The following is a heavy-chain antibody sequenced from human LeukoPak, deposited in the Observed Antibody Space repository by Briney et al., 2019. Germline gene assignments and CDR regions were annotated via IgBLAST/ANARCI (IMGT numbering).Heavy chain of an antibody. V-gene: IGHV1-69*06. CDR1: GGTFSSYA. D-gene: IGHD6-19*01. CDR2: IIPIFGTA. CDR3: ASRRKVAGKGPFDY. Sequence: SVKVSCKASGGTFSSYAISWVRQAPGQGLEWMGGIIPIFGTANYAQKFQGGVTITADKSTSTAYMELSSLRSEDTAVYYCASRRKVAGKGPFDYWGQGTLVTVSS. J-gene: IGHJ4*02.